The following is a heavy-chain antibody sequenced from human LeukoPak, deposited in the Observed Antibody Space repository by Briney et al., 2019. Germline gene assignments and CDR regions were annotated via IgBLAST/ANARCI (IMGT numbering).Heavy chain of an antibody. J-gene: IGHJ4*02. CDR1: GGSISSGGYY. CDR2: IYHSGST. Sequence: SQTLSLTCTVSGGSISSGGYYWSWIRQPPGKGLEWIGYIYHSGSTYYNPSLKSRVTISVDRSKNQFSLKLSSVTAADTAVYYCARQGYDGSKDYWGQGTLVTVSS. V-gene: IGHV4-30-2*01. CDR3: ARQGYDGSKDY. D-gene: IGHD3-22*01.